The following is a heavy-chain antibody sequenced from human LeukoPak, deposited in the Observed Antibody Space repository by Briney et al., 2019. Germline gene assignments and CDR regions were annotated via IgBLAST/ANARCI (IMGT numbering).Heavy chain of an antibody. D-gene: IGHD1-26*01. CDR2: INWNGGST. V-gene: IGHV3-20*04. J-gene: IGHJ4*02. Sequence: PGGSLRLSCGASGFTFDDYGMSWVRQAPGKGLEWVSGINWNGGSTGYAESVKGRFTISRDNAENSVYLRMNSLRDEDTAVYYCTRGGRNTSYYWYYWGQGTLVTVSS. CDR3: TRGGRNTSYYWYY. CDR1: GFTFDDYG.